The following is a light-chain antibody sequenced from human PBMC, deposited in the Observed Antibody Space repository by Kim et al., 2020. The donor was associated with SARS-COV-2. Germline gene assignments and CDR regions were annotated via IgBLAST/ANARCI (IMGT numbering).Light chain of an antibody. CDR1: QSVSSY. CDR3: QQRTNWVWT. CDR2: DIS. Sequence: LSPGERATPSCRASQSVSSYLAWYQQKPGQAPRLLIYDISNRATGIPARFSGSGSGTDFTLTISSLEPEDFAVYHCQQRTNWVWTFGQGTKVEIK. J-gene: IGKJ1*01. V-gene: IGKV3-11*01.